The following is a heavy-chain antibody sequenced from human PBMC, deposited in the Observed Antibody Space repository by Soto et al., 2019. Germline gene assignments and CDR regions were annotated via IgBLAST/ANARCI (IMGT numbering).Heavy chain of an antibody. J-gene: IGHJ4*02. CDR1: GGSTSSYY. D-gene: IGHD1-1*01. CDR3: ARDGNWRLDY. Sequence: SETLSLTCTVSGGSTSSYYWSWIRQPPGKGLEWIGYISYSGRTSYNPALTSRVTISVDTSKNQFSLHLTSMTAEDTAVYYCARDGNWRLDYWGQGALVTVSS. CDR2: ISYSGRT. V-gene: IGHV4-59*12.